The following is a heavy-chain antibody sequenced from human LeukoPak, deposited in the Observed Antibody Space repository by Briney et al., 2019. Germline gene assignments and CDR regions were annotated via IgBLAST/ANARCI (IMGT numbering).Heavy chain of an antibody. J-gene: IGHJ6*02. CDR2: INHSGST. CDR1: GGSFSGYY. D-gene: IGHD2-8*02. V-gene: IGHV4-34*01. CDR3: ARGPVVYAILGYYYYGMDI. Sequence: PSETLSLTCAVYGGSFSGYYWSWIRQPPGKGLEWIGEINHSGSTNYNPSLKSRVTISVDTSKNQFSLKLSSVTAADTAVYYCARGPVVYAILGYYYYGMDIWGQGTTVTVSS.